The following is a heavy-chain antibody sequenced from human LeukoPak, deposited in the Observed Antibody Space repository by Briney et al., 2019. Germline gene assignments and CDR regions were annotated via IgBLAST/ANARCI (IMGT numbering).Heavy chain of an antibody. CDR2: INHSGST. CDR1: GGSFSDYY. V-gene: IGHV4-34*01. J-gene: IGHJ4*02. D-gene: IGHD3-10*01. Sequence: SETLSLTCAVYGGSFSDYYWSWIRQPPGKGLEWIGEINHSGSTNYSPSLKSRVTISVDTSKNQFSLKLSSVTAADTAVYYCARSLWFGEFDYWGQGTLVTVSS. CDR3: ARSLWFGEFDY.